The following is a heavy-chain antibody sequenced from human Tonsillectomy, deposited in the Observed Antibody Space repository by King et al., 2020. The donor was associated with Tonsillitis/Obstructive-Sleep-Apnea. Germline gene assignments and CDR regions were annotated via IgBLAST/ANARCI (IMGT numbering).Heavy chain of an antibody. CDR2: IIPILGKA. Sequence: QLVQSGTEVKKPGSSVKVSCKASGGTFSSYAISWVRQAPGQGLEWMGGIIPILGKANYAQKFQDRVTINADKSTNTAYLEVSSLRSEDTAVYYCAITFGGVIVTSYYFDYWGQGTLVTVSS. D-gene: IGHD3-16*02. J-gene: IGHJ4*02. CDR1: GGTFSSYA. V-gene: IGHV1-69*10. CDR3: AITFGGVIVTSYYFDY.